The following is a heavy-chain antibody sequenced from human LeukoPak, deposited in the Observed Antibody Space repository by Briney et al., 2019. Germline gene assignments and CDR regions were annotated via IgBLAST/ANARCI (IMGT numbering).Heavy chain of an antibody. V-gene: IGHV3-74*01. J-gene: IGHJ5*02. D-gene: IGHD3-3*01. CDR3: ASSPVSQYENWFHP. CDR1: GFTFRSQS. Sequence: QPGGSRRLSCAASGFTFRSQSMHWVRQLPGEGLVWVAHIDGGGSRTNYADSVKGRFTISRDNAKNTLYLEMNSLKVEDTAVYYCASSPVSQYENWFHPWGQGTQVIVSS. CDR2: IDGGGSRT.